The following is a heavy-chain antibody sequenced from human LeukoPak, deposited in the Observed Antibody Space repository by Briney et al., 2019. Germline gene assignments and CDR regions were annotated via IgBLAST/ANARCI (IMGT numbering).Heavy chain of an antibody. CDR3: ARVFGGAVADY. CDR2: ISSSGSKI. V-gene: IGHV3-48*03. D-gene: IGHD6-19*01. J-gene: IGHJ4*02. CDR1: GFTFSGYE. Sequence: GGSLRLSCAASGFTFSGYEMNWVRQAPGKGLEWVSYISSSGSKIYYADSVKGRFTISRDNTKNSLDLQMNSLRAEDTAVHYCARVFGGAVADYWGQGTLVTVSS.